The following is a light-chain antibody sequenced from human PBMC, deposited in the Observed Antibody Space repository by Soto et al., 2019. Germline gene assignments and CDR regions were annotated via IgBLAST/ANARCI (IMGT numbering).Light chain of an antibody. CDR2: DVS. CDR1: SRDVGGYNY. J-gene: IGLJ2*01. Sequence: QSALTQPASVSGSPGQSITISCTGTSRDVGGYNYVSWYQQHPGKAPKLRIYDVSNRPSGVSNRFSGSKSGNTASLTISGLQADDEADYYCSSYTNSGTVVFGGGTKLTVL. V-gene: IGLV2-14*01. CDR3: SSYTNSGTVV.